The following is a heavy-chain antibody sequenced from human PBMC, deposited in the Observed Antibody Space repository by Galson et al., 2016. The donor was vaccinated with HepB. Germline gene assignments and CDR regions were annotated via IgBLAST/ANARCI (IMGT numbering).Heavy chain of an antibody. Sequence: EPLSLTCTVSGDSISSSAWWSWVRQAPGKGLEWIGEFHHSGNTNYSPSLQRRATISADTSRNQISLKLSSVTAADTAVYYCARMLVVVVPAATFAFDFWGQGSLVTVSS. CDR3: ARMLVVVVPAATFAFDF. CDR2: FHHSGNT. D-gene: IGHD2-2*01. J-gene: IGHJ4*02. CDR1: GDSISSSAW. V-gene: IGHV4-4*02.